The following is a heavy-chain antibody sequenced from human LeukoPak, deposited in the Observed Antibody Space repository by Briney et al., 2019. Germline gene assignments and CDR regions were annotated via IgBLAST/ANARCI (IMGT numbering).Heavy chain of an antibody. Sequence: GGSLRLSCAASGFTFSSYEMNWVRQAPGKGLEWVSYVSSSGSTIYYADSVKGRFTISRDNAKNSLYLQMNSLRAEDTAVYYCAELAITMIGGVWGKGTTVTISS. CDR1: GFTFSSYE. D-gene: IGHD3-10*02. CDR3: AELAITMIGGV. J-gene: IGHJ6*04. CDR2: VSSSGSTI. V-gene: IGHV3-48*03.